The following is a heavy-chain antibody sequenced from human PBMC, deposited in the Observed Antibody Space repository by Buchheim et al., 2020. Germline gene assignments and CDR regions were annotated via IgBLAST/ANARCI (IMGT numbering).Heavy chain of an antibody. Sequence: QVQLVESGGGVVQPGRSLRLSCAASGFTFSSYAMHWVRQAPGKGLEWVAVISYDGSNKYYADSVKGRFTISRDNSKNTLYLQMNSLRAEDTAVYYCARVAGGLLYSSGWATFDYWGQGTL. J-gene: IGHJ4*02. V-gene: IGHV3-30-3*01. CDR3: ARVAGGLLYSSGWATFDY. D-gene: IGHD6-19*01. CDR2: ISYDGSNK. CDR1: GFTFSSYA.